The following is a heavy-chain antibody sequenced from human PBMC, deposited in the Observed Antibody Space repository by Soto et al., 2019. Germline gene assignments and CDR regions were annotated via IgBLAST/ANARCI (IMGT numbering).Heavy chain of an antibody. CDR3: ARDPAIYSGKFDYGLDV. CDR1: GFTFSSYE. D-gene: IGHD4-4*01. Sequence: EVQLVESGGGLVQDGGSLRLFCAVSGFTFSSYEMNWVRQAPGKGLEWVSYIGTSGKTIYYADSVRGRFTISRDNAKNSLYLQMNSLRAEDTAVYFCARDPAIYSGKFDYGLDVWGRGTTVTVSS. CDR2: IGTSGKTI. V-gene: IGHV3-48*03. J-gene: IGHJ6*02.